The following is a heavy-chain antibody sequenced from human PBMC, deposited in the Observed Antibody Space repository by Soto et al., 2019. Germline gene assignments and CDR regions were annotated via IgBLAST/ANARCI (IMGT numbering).Heavy chain of an antibody. CDR3: ARDSEAAGYYYFYD. CDR1: GYTFTSYG. Sequence: QVQLVQSGAEVKKPGASVKVSCKASGYTFTSYGISWVRQAPGHGLEWMGWISAYNRNTNYAQKLHGRVTRTTHTSTSNAYMELKSLRSDDTAVYYCARDSEAAGYYYFYDWGQGTLVTVSS. D-gene: IGHD6-13*01. V-gene: IGHV1-18*01. J-gene: IGHJ4*02. CDR2: ISAYNRNT.